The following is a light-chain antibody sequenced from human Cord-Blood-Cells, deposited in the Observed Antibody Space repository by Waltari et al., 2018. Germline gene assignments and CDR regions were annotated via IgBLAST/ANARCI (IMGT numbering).Light chain of an antibody. CDR1: SSDVGRYNL. CDR3: CSYAGSITRV. V-gene: IGLV2-23*02. CDR2: EVS. J-gene: IGLJ1*01. Sequence: QSALTQPASVSGSPGQSLTISCTGTSSDVGRYNLFSWYQQHPGKAPKLMIYEVSKRPSGVSNRFSGSKSGNTASLTISGLQAEDEADYYCCSYAGSITRVFGTGTKVTVL.